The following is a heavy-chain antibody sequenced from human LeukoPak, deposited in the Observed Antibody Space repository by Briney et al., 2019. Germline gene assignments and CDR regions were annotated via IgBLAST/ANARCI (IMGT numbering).Heavy chain of an antibody. CDR2: IYYSGST. CDR1: GGSISSYY. J-gene: IGHJ4*02. Sequence: SETLSLTCTVSGGSISSYYWSWLRQPPGKGLEWIGYIYYSGSTNYNPSLKSRVTISVDTSKNQFSLKLSSVTAADTAVYYCARTPGYSSSWSRGFDYWGQGTLVTVSS. D-gene: IGHD6-13*01. CDR3: ARTPGYSSSWSRGFDY. V-gene: IGHV4-59*01.